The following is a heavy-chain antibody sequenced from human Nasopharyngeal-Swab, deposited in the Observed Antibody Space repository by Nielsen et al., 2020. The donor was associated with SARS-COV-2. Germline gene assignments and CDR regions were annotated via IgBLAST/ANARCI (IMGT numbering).Heavy chain of an antibody. D-gene: IGHD6-6*01. CDR3: SRDRGKQLVRSYYYYGMDV. Sequence: ASVKVSCKASGYTFTSYCIIWVRQAPGQRLEWMGWINAGNGNTKYSQKIQGRVTITRDTSASTAYMQLSSLRSEDTAVYYCSRDRGKQLVRSYYYYGMDVWGQGTTVTVSS. J-gene: IGHJ6*02. V-gene: IGHV1-3*01. CDR1: GYTFTSYC. CDR2: INAGNGNT.